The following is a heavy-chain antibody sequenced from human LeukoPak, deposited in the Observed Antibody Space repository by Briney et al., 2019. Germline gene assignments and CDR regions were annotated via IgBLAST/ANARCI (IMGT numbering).Heavy chain of an antibody. Sequence: SETLSLTCTVSGGSISSTSYYWSWIRQPPGKGLEWIGYIYYSGSTNYNPSLKSRVTISVDTSKNQFSLKLSSVTAADTAVYYCARDCSSTSCYGGFDYWGQGTLVTVSS. J-gene: IGHJ4*02. CDR3: ARDCSSTSCYGGFDY. CDR2: IYYSGST. CDR1: GGSISSTSYY. D-gene: IGHD2-2*01. V-gene: IGHV4-61*01.